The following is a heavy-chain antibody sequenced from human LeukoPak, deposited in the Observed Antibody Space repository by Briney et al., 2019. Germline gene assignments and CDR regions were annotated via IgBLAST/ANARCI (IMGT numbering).Heavy chain of an antibody. Sequence: GGSLRLSCAPSGFTFSSYSMNSVRQAPGKGLERGSYISSSSSTIYYADSVKGRFTISRDNAKNSLYLQMNSLRAEDTAVYYCARDPRNPYYYYYMDVWGKGTTVTVSS. CDR3: ARDPRNPYYYYYMDV. CDR2: ISSSSSTI. J-gene: IGHJ6*03. CDR1: GFTFSSYS. D-gene: IGHD1-14*01. V-gene: IGHV3-48*04.